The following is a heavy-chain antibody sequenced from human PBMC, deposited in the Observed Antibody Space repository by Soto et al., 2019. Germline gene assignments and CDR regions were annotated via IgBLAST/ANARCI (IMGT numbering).Heavy chain of an antibody. Sequence: QVQLVESGGGVVQPGRSLRLSCAASGFTFSSYGMHWVRQAPGKGLEWVAVIWYDGSNKYYADSVKGRFTISRDNSKNRLYLQMNSLIAVDTAVYYCARDPDPDYDYIWGSYRYTGDYWGQGTLVTVSS. CDR1: GFTFSSYG. J-gene: IGHJ4*02. CDR3: ARDPDPDYDYIWGSYRYTGDY. V-gene: IGHV3-33*01. CDR2: IWYDGSNK. D-gene: IGHD3-16*02.